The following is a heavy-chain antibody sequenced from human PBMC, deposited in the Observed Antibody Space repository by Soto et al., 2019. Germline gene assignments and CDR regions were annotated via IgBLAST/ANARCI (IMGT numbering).Heavy chain of an antibody. J-gene: IGHJ5*02. D-gene: IGHD3-10*01. Sequence: EVQLGESGGGLVQPGGSLRLSCAASGFTFSSHDMHWVRQVTGKGLEWVSGIDASGDAKYPASVKGRFTISRENAKNSLHLQTNRLRAGDTAVYYCARGGIRGVNWNWFDTWGQGTLVTVSS. CDR2: IDASGDA. V-gene: IGHV3-13*01. CDR1: GFTFSSHD. CDR3: ARGGIRGVNWNWFDT.